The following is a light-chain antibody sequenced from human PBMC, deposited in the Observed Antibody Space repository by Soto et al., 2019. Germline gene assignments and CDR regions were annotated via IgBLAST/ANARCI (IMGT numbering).Light chain of an antibody. V-gene: IGLV7-43*01. J-gene: IGLJ2*01. CDR3: LLFYGVGLV. CDR2: STN. Sequence: TVVTQEPSLTVSPGGTVTLTCASSTGAVTSGHYPNWFQQKPGQTPRALIYSTNNKHSWTPARFSGSLLGGKAALTLSGAQPEDEAEYYCLLFYGVGLVFGGGTKLTVL. CDR1: TGAVTSGHY.